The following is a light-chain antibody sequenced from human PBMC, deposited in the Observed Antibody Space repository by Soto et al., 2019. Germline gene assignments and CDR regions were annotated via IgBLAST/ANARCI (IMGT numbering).Light chain of an antibody. CDR1: SSDVGGYNY. CDR3: SSYTSSSTLV. J-gene: IGLJ2*01. Sequence: QSALTQPASVSGSPGQSITISCTGTSSDVGGYNYVSWYQQHPGKAPKLMIYDVSTRPSGVSNRFSGSKSRNTASLTISGLQAEDEADYYCSSYTSSSTLVFGGGTKLTVL. CDR2: DVS. V-gene: IGLV2-14*01.